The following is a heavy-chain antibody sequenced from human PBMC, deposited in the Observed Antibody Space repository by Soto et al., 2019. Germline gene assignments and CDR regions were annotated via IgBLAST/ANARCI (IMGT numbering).Heavy chain of an antibody. CDR3: TRRINDFFGMDV. V-gene: IGHV3-73*02. CDR2: IRSKASSYAT. CDR1: GFTFSGSA. D-gene: IGHD3-3*01. Sequence: EVQLVESGGGLVQPGGSLKLSCAASGFTFSGSAMHWVRQASGKGLEWVGRIRSKASSYATVYAASVKGRFTISRDDSKNTAYLQMTGLKAEDTAVYYCTRRINDFFGMDVWGQGTTVTVSS. J-gene: IGHJ6*02.